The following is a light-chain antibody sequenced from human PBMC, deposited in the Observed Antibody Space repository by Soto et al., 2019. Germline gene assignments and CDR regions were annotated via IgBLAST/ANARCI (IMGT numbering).Light chain of an antibody. Sequence: DIQMAQSPSSLSASVGDRGTITCRASQSISTYLNWYQQKPGKAPSVLIFDASSLQSGVPSRFSASGSGTDFTLSISSLQPEDFATYYCQQSYTTPRTFGQGTKVDI. CDR3: QQSYTTPRT. J-gene: IGKJ1*01. CDR1: QSISTY. CDR2: DAS. V-gene: IGKV1-39*01.